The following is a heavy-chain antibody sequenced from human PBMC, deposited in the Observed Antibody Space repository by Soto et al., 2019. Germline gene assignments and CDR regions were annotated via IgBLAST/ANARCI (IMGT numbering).Heavy chain of an antibody. V-gene: IGHV3-23*01. J-gene: IGHJ4*02. CDR2: ISGSGANT. CDR1: GFTLSNYD. CDR3: AKLDCTGDFGDPAFAY. Sequence: EVQLLESGGGSVQSGGSLRLSCAATGFTLSNYDMTWVRQASGKGLEWVSSISGSGANTYYADSVKGWFTISRDLSKNALYMEINSLRVDNTTVYYCAKLDCTGDFGDPAFAYWGQGTLVSVSS. D-gene: IGHD2-8*02.